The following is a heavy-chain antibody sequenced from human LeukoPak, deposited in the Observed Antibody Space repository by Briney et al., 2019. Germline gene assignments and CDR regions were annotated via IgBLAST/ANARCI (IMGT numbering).Heavy chain of an antibody. D-gene: IGHD3-22*01. CDR3: ATYWDYDSSGYYSPFDY. CDR1: GYTLTELS. Sequence: ASVKVSCKVSGYTLTELSMHWVRQAPGKGLEWMGGFGPEDGETIYAQKFQGRVTMTEDTSTDTAYMELSSLRSEDTAVYYCATYWDYDSSGYYSPFDYWGQGTLVTVSS. V-gene: IGHV1-24*01. J-gene: IGHJ4*02. CDR2: FGPEDGET.